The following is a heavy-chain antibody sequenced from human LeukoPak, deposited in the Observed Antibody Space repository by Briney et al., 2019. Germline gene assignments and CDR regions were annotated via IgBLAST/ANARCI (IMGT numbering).Heavy chain of an antibody. V-gene: IGHV4-59*08. Sequence: SETLSLTCTVSGDSISGYYWSWIRQPPGKGLEWIGYIYYSGNTNYNPSLKSRLTISVDMSKNQFSLKLSSVTAADTAVYYCATRGYNASSAGGVLDYWGQGVLVTVSS. CDR3: ATRGYNASSAGGVLDY. J-gene: IGHJ4*02. CDR2: IYYSGNT. D-gene: IGHD3-10*01. CDR1: GDSISGYY.